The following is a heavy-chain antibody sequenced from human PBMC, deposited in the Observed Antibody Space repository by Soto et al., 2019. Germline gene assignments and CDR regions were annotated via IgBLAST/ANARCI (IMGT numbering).Heavy chain of an antibody. CDR1: GGTFNSYI. J-gene: IGHJ4*02. CDR3: ARAFASNKYYFDS. CDR2: IIPIFGSA. D-gene: IGHD3-3*02. V-gene: IGHV1-69*13. Sequence: SVKVSCKTSGGTFNSYIITWLRQCPGQGLEWMGGIIPIFGSADYAQKLQGRVTITADESTSTAYMELSSLRSEDTAVYYCARAFASNKYYFDSWGQGTQVTVSS.